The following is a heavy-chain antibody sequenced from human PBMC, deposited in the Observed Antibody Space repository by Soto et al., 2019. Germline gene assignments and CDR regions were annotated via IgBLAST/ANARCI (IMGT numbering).Heavy chain of an antibody. CDR3: TRDASRDSGARGWFDP. CDR1: GFTFRSFT. CDR2: ISSNSAYI. D-gene: IGHD6-25*01. Sequence: GGSLRLSCAASGFTFRSFTMNWVRQAPGKGLEWVSTISSNSAYIYYTDALRGRFTISRDNAKNSLHLQMNSLRAEDTAVYYCTRDASRDSGARGWFDPWGPGTLVTVPQ. V-gene: IGHV3-21*01. J-gene: IGHJ5*02.